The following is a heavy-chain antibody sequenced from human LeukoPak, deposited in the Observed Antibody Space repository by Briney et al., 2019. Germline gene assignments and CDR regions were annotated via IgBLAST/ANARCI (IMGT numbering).Heavy chain of an antibody. CDR2: ISAYNGNT. J-gene: IGHJ4*02. Sequence: ASVKVSCKASGYTFTSYGISWVRQAPGQGLEWMGWISAYNGNTNYAQKLQGRVTMTTDTSTSTAYMELRSLRSDDTAVYYCARVQTVRIAVAGTEPQFDYWGQGTLVTVSS. CDR3: ARVQTVRIAVAGTEPQFDY. V-gene: IGHV1-18*01. CDR1: GYTFTSYG. D-gene: IGHD6-19*01.